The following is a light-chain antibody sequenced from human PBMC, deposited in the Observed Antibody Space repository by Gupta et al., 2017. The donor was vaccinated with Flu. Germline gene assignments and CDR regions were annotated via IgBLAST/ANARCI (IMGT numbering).Light chain of an antibody. J-gene: IGLJ2*01. V-gene: IGLV1-44*01. Sequence: QSVLTQPPSASGTPGQRVIISCSGSSSNIGSHPVNWYQQFPGTAPKLLIYNNDQRPSGVPARFSGSKSGPSASLAISGLQSEDEADYFCAAWDDSLSGHVVFGGGTKLTVL. CDR2: NND. CDR3: AAWDDSLSGHVV. CDR1: SSNIGSHP.